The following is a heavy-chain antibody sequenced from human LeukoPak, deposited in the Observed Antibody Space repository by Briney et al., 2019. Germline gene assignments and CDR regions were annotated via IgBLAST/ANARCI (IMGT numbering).Heavy chain of an antibody. CDR2: INPNSGDT. CDR3: ARDLHGSGSNWFDP. V-gene: IGHV1-2*02. J-gene: IGHJ5*02. CDR1: GYTFTGYY. D-gene: IGHD3-10*01. Sequence: APVKVSCKASGYTFTGYYMHWVRQAPGQGLEWMGWINPNSGDTNYAQKFQGRVTMTRDTSISTAYMELSRLRSDDTAVYYCARDLHGSGSNWFDPWGQGTLVTVSS.